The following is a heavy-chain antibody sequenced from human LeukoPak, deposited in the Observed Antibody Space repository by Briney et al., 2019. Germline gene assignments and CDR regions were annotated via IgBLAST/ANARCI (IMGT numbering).Heavy chain of an antibody. CDR3: AREAGSNGMDV. D-gene: IGHD6-13*01. Sequence: GGSLRLSCAASGFTSSSYSMNWVRQAPGKGLEWVSSISSSSSYKYYVDSVKGRFTISRDNAKNSLYLQMNSLRAEDTAVYYCAREAGSNGMDVWGQGTTVTVSS. V-gene: IGHV3-21*01. CDR2: ISSSSSYK. J-gene: IGHJ6*02. CDR1: GFTSSSYS.